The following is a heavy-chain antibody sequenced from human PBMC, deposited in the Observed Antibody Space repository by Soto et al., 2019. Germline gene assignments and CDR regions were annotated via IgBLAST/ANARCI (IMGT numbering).Heavy chain of an antibody. Sequence: SETLSLTCTVSGGSISSGGYYWGWIRQHPGKGLEWIGYIYYSGSTYYNPSLKSRVTISVDTSKNQFSLKLSSVTAADTAVYYCARALGSTKDSSGYWYWGQGTLVTVSS. CDR1: GGSISSGGYY. J-gene: IGHJ4*02. V-gene: IGHV4-31*03. CDR2: IYYSGST. CDR3: ARALGSTKDSSGYWY. D-gene: IGHD3-22*01.